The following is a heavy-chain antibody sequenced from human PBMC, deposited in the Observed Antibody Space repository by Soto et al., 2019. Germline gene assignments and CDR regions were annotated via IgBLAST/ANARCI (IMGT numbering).Heavy chain of an antibody. J-gene: IGHJ6*02. Sequence: SETLSLTCTVSGASISSYYWIWIRQPPGKGLEWIGYIYYSGSTNYNPSLKSRVTISVDTSKNQFSLKLSSVTAADTAVYYCAREGVSSSWYNYYGMDVWGQGTTVTVS. CDR2: IYYSGST. CDR1: GASISSYY. V-gene: IGHV4-59*01. CDR3: AREGVSSSWYNYYGMDV. D-gene: IGHD6-13*01.